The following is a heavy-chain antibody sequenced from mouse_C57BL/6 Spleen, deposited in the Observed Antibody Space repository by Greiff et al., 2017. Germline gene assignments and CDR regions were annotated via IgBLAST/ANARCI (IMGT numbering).Heavy chain of an antibody. D-gene: IGHD1-1*01. CDR3: AREYYYGSSSAWFAY. Sequence: VQLQQPGAELVMPGASVKLSCKASGYTFTSYWMHWVKQRPGQGLEWIGEIDPSDSYTNYNQKFKGKSTLTVDTSSSTAYMQLSSLTSEDSAVYYFAREYYYGSSSAWFAYWGQGTLVTVSA. CDR2: IDPSDSYT. V-gene: IGHV1-69*01. CDR1: GYTFTSYW. J-gene: IGHJ3*01.